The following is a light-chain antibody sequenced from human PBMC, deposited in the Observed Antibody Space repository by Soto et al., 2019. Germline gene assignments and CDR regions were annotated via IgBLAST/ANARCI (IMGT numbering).Light chain of an antibody. CDR2: GNS. V-gene: IGLV1-40*01. CDR1: RSNIGANYD. J-gene: IGLJ1*01. CDR3: QSYDSTLRARYV. Sequence: QSVLTQPPSVSGAQGQRVTIACTGSRSNIGANYDVHWYQQRPGTAPKLLILGNSNRPSGVPDRFSGSKSGTSASLAITGLQAEDEGDYYCQSYDSTLRARYVLGTGTKLTVL.